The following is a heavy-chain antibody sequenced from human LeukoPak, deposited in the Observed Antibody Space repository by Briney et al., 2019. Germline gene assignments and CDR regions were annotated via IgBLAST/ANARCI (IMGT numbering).Heavy chain of an antibody. V-gene: IGHV3-23*01. CDR1: GFSFSNSL. CDR3: ARDGSDSTGYYPNDY. J-gene: IGHJ4*02. Sequence: PGGSLRLSCVGSGFSFSNSLMTWVRQAPGKGLEWVSPISVSGDDTAYADSVKGRFTITRDKSKNTVFLQMDSLRAEDTAVYYCARDGSDSTGYYPNDYWGQGTRVTVSS. D-gene: IGHD3-22*01. CDR2: ISVSGDDT.